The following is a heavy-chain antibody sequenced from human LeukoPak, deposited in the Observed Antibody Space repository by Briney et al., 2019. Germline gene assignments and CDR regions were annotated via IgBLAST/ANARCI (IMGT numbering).Heavy chain of an antibody. CDR3: ARVASSPPYYYYYYMDV. J-gene: IGHJ6*03. CDR1: GGSTSSGDYY. Sequence: SETLSLXCTVSGGSTSSGDYYWSWIRQPPGKGLEWIGYIYYSGSTYYNPSLKSRVTISVDTSKNHFSLKLSSVTAADTAVYYCARVASSPPYYYYYYMDVWGKGTTVTVSS. V-gene: IGHV4-30-4*08. CDR2: IYYSGST.